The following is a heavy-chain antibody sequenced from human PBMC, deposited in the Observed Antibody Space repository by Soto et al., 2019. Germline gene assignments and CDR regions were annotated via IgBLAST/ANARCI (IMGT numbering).Heavy chain of an antibody. V-gene: IGHV4-59*01. D-gene: IGHD6-19*01. Sequence: SETLSLTCSVSGGSISGSYRSWIRQSPGKGLEWLGYVYYTGSTNYSPSLRSRVSISVDTSKNEFSLRLSSVTAADTAVYFCARSVAVPGAHIGYWGQGTQVTVSS. CDR2: VYYTGST. CDR3: ARSVAVPGAHIGY. CDR1: GGSISGSY. J-gene: IGHJ4*02.